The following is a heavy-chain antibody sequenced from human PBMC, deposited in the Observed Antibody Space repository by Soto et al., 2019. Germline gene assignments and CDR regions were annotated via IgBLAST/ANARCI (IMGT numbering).Heavy chain of an antibody. J-gene: IGHJ4*02. Sequence: EVQLVESGGGLVQPGGSLRLSCVVSGITFSTYRMHWVRQAPGKGLVWVSHIKSDGTVTHYTDSVRGRFIISRYNAKNTLFLQMNSLRAEDTAVYYCARENYDFWSGYYLDYWGQGTLVTVSS. CDR1: GITFSTYR. CDR3: ARENYDFWSGYYLDY. V-gene: IGHV3-74*01. D-gene: IGHD3-3*01. CDR2: IKSDGTVT.